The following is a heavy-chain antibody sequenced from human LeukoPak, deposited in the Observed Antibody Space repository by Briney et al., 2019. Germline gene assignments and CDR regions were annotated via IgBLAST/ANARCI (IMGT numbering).Heavy chain of an antibody. D-gene: IGHD7-27*01. CDR2: IKSKTDGGTT. Sequence: GGSLRLSCAASGFSFSDAWMSWARQAPGKGPGWVGRIKSKTDGGTTDYAAPVKGRFTISRDDSENTLYLQMNSLKTEDTAVYYCTTVKATWGYWGQGTLVTVSS. CDR1: GFSFSDAW. V-gene: IGHV3-15*01. CDR3: TTVKATWGY. J-gene: IGHJ4*02.